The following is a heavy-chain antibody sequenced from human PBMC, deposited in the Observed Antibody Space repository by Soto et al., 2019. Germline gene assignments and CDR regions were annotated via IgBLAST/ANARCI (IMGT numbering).Heavy chain of an antibody. CDR3: ARGGKRGFGEA. CDR2: ISYDGSNK. Sequence: QVQLVESGGGVVQPGRSLRLSCAASGFTFSSYAMHWVRQAPGKGLEWVAVISYDGSNKYYADSVKGRITISSDNSKNAVYLQMNSLRAEDTAVYYGARGGKRGFGEAWGQGTLVTVSS. V-gene: IGHV3-30-3*01. J-gene: IGHJ5*02. D-gene: IGHD3-10*01. CDR1: GFTFSSYA.